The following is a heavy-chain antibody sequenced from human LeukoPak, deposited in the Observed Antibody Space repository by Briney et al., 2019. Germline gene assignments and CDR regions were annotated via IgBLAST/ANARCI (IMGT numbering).Heavy chain of an antibody. V-gene: IGHV1-46*01. Sequence: GASVKVSCKASGFTFTGYYMHWVRQAPGQGLEWMGIINPSGHITNYAQKFQGRLTVTRDTPTSTVYMELSSLRSEDTAVYYCARGGYCSGGSCYHSSDNWFDPWGQGTLVTVSS. CDR3: ARGGYCSGGSCYHSSDNWFDP. D-gene: IGHD2-15*01. CDR1: GFTFTGYY. CDR2: INPSGHIT. J-gene: IGHJ5*02.